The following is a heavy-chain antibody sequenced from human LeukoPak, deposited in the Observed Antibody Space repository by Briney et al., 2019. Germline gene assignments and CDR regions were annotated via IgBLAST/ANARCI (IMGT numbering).Heavy chain of an antibody. CDR2: INPNSGGT. Sequence: ASVKVSCKASGYTFTGYYMHWVRQAPGQGLEWMGWINPNSGGTNYAQKFQGRVTMTRDTSISTVYMELSRLRSDDTAVYYCARDGSGITMVRGVIPYFDYWGQGTLVTVSS. V-gene: IGHV1-2*02. CDR3: ARDGSGITMVRGVIPYFDY. J-gene: IGHJ4*02. D-gene: IGHD3-10*01. CDR1: GYTFTGYY.